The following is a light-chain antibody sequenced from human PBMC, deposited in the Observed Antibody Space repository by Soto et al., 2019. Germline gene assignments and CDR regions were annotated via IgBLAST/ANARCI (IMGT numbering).Light chain of an antibody. J-gene: IGKJ5*01. CDR1: QGISSY. V-gene: IGKV1-9*01. CDR2: AAS. Sequence: DIQLTPSPSFLSASVGDRVTITCRASQGISSYLAWYQQEPGKAPKRLIYAASTLQSGVPARCSGSGSGTEFTLPLSSLRHEDCATYYCQQLYRYPITLGQGTRLEIK. CDR3: QQLYRYPIT.